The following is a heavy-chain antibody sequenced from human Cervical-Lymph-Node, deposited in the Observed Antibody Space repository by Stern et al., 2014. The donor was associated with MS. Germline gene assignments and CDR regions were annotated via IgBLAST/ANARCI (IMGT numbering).Heavy chain of an antibody. J-gene: IGHJ3*02. D-gene: IGHD1-26*01. CDR1: GYTFSSYY. V-gene: IGHV1-46*01. CDR3: ARSGSYSDAFDI. Sequence: VQLVQSWAEVKKPGASVKVSCKASGYTFSSYYMHWVRQAPGQGLEWMGIINPSGGSTRYAQKFQGRVTMTRDTSTSTVYMELSSQRSEDTAVYYCARSGSYSDAFDIWGQGTMVTVSS. CDR2: INPSGGST.